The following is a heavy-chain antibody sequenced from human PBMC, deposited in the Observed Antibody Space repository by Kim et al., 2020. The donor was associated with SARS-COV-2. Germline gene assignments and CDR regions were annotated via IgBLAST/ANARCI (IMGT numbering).Heavy chain of an antibody. CDR3: AKVIGVQWLGGYYYYYYGMDV. D-gene: IGHD6-19*01. Sequence: FTISRDNSKNTLYLQMNSLRAEDTAVYYCAKVIGVQWLGGYYYYYYGMDVWGQGTTVTVSS. J-gene: IGHJ6*02. V-gene: IGHV3-23*01.